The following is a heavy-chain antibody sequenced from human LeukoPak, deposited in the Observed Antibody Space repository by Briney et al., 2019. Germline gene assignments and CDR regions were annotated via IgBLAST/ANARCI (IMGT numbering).Heavy chain of an antibody. V-gene: IGHV3-7*01. D-gene: IGHD6-19*01. CDR2: VKEDGSEK. CDR1: GFTLSSYW. CDR3: TREYRSGWYDC. Sequence: QPGGSLRLSCAASGFTLSSYWMNWVRQAPGKGLEGVANVKEDGSEKNYVDSVKGRFVISRDNAKNSLYLQMSSLRAEDTAVYYCTREYRSGWYDCWGQGTLVTVSS. J-gene: IGHJ4*02.